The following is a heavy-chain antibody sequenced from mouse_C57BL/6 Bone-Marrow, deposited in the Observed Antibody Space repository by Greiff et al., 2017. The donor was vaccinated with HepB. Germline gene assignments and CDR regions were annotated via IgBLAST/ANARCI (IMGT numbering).Heavy chain of an antibody. Sequence: EVQLVESGPGLVKPSQSLSLTCSVTGYSITSGYYWNWIRQFPGNKLEWMGYISYDGSNNYNPSLKNRISITRDTSKNQFFLKLNSVTTEDTATYYCAIMVTTAYWGQGTLVTVSA. V-gene: IGHV3-6*01. CDR3: AIMVTTAY. D-gene: IGHD2-2*01. CDR1: GYSITSGYY. J-gene: IGHJ3*01. CDR2: ISYDGSN.